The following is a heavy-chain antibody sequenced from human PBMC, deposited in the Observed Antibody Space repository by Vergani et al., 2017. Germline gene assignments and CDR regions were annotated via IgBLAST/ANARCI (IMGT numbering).Heavy chain of an antibody. J-gene: IGHJ3*02. Sequence: QVQLPQWGAGLLKPSETLSLTCAVYGGSFSGYYWSWIRQPPGKGLEWIGEINHSGSTNYNPSLKSRVTISVDTSKNQFSLKLSSVTAADTAVYYCARRSLAARLHAFDIWGQGTMVTVSS. CDR2: INHSGST. CDR1: GGSFSGYY. CDR3: ARRSLAARLHAFDI. D-gene: IGHD6-6*01. V-gene: IGHV4-34*01.